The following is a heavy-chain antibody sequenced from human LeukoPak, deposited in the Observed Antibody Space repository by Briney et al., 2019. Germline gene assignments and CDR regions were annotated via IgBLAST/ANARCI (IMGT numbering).Heavy chain of an antibody. Sequence: GSLRLSCAASGFTFSSYAMSWVRQVPGKGLEWVSGLSASGGLTYYADSVKGRFTISRDNSKNTLHLQMNSLRDDDTAVYYCAKGGSSWSEFDYWGQGTLVTVSS. CDR1: GFTFSSYA. CDR2: LSASGGLT. J-gene: IGHJ4*02. D-gene: IGHD6-13*01. V-gene: IGHV3-23*01. CDR3: AKGGSSWSEFDY.